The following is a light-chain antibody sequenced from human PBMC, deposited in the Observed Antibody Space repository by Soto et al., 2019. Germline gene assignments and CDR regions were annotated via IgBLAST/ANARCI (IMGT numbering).Light chain of an antibody. CDR1: SSDVGAYSY. CDR3: RSYTSSRTSV. J-gene: IGLJ1*01. Sequence: SLLNQPASVSGSPGQSITISCTGTSSDVGAYSYVSWYQQHPGKAPKLIIYDVSDRPSGISNRFSGSKSDNTASLTISGLQAEDEAEYYCRSYTSSRTSVFGTGTKVTVL. V-gene: IGLV2-14*01. CDR2: DVS.